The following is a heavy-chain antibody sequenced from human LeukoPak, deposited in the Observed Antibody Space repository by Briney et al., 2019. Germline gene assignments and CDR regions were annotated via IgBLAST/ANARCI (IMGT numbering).Heavy chain of an antibody. V-gene: IGHV3-53*01. CDR3: ARMDRYYDFWSGYYVYYFDY. D-gene: IGHD3-3*01. J-gene: IGHJ4*02. CDR2: IYSGGST. CDR1: GFTVSSNY. Sequence: PGGSLSLSCAASGFTVSSNYMSWVRQAPGKGLEWVSVIYSGGSTYYADSVKGRFTISRDNAKNSLYLQMNSLRAEDTAMYYCARMDRYYDFWSGYYVYYFDYWGQGTLVTVSS.